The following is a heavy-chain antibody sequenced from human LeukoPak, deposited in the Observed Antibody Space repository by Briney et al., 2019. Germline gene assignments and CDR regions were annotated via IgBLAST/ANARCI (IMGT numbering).Heavy chain of an antibody. CDR3: ARVRCGGDCLFDY. J-gene: IGHJ4*02. D-gene: IGHD2-21*02. V-gene: IGHV3-64*01. Sequence: GGSLRLSCAASGFTFSSYAMHWVRQAPGKGLEYVSAISSNGGSTYYANSVKGRFTISRDNTKNTLYLHMGSLRAEDMAVYYCARVRCGGDCLFDYWGQGTLVTVSS. CDR1: GFTFSSYA. CDR2: ISSNGGST.